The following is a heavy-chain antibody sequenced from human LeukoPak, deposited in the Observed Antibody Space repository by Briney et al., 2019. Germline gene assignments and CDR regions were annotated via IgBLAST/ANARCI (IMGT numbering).Heavy chain of an antibody. CDR3: ATSLGEGYYYYYMDV. D-gene: IGHD7-27*01. J-gene: IGHJ6*03. Sequence: SETLSLTCTVAGGSISSYYWSWIRQPPGKGLEWIGYIYYSGSTNYNPSPKSRVTISVDTSKNQFSLKLSSVTAADTAVYYCATSLGEGYYYYYMDVWGKGTTVTVSS. V-gene: IGHV4-59*01. CDR1: GGSISSYY. CDR2: IYYSGST.